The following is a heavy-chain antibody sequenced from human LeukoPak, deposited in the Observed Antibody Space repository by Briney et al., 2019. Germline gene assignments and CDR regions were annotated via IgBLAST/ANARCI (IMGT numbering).Heavy chain of an antibody. J-gene: IGHJ5*02. Sequence: PSETLSLTCTVSGGSISSGSYYWSWIRQPAGKGLEWIGRIYTSGSTNYNPSLKGRVTISVDTSKNQFSLKLSSVTAADTAVYYCARGGDYYDSSGYYHWGQGTLVTVSS. CDR1: GGSISSGSYY. D-gene: IGHD3-22*01. CDR2: IYTSGST. V-gene: IGHV4-61*02. CDR3: ARGGDYYDSSGYYH.